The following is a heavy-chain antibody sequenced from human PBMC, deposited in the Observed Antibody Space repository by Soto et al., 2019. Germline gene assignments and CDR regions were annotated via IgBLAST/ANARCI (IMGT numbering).Heavy chain of an antibody. CDR1: GGSISSYY. V-gene: IGHV4-59*12. D-gene: IGHD3-3*01. CDR2: IYYSGST. Sequence: SETLSLTCTVSGGSISSYYWSWIRQPPRKGLEWIGYIYYSGSTNYNPSLKSRVTISVDTSKNQFSLNVSSVTAADTAVYYCARAPETPPNVRVVVPYFFDSWGQGTLVTVSS. CDR3: ARAPETPPNVRVVVPYFFDS. J-gene: IGHJ4*02.